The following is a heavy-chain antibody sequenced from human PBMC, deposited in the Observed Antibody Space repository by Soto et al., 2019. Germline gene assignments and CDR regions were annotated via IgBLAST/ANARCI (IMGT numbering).Heavy chain of an antibody. D-gene: IGHD6-19*01. Sequence: ASVKVSCKASVYTFTGYYMHWVRHAPGQGLEWMGWINPNSGGTNYAQKFQGWVTMTRDTSISTAYMELSRLRSDDTAVYYCARAFSGWYRYDYYYYGMDVWGQGTTVTVSS. CDR1: VYTFTGYY. V-gene: IGHV1-2*04. CDR3: ARAFSGWYRYDYYYYGMDV. J-gene: IGHJ6*02. CDR2: INPNSGGT.